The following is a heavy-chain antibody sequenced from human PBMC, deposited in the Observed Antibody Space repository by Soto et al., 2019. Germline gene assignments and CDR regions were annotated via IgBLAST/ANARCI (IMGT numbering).Heavy chain of an antibody. D-gene: IGHD6-19*01. CDR2: ISGSGGST. V-gene: IGHV3-23*01. Sequence: PWGSXGLSCSASGWTFISYSMMLVRHAPGKGLELVSAISGSGGSTYYADSVKGRFTISRDNSKNTLYLQMNSLRAEDTAVYYCAKGAKWLVNYYYYYGMDVWGQGTTVTVSS. CDR3: AKGAKWLVNYYYYYGMDV. CDR1: GWTFISYS. J-gene: IGHJ6*02.